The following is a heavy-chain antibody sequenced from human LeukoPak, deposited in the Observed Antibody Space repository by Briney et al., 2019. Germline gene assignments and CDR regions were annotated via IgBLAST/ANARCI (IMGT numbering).Heavy chain of an antibody. J-gene: IGHJ4*02. V-gene: IGHV3-23*01. D-gene: IGHD5-24*01. CDR2: ISGSGGST. CDR1: GFTFSSYA. Sequence: GGSLRLSCAASGFTFSSYAMSWVRQAPGKGPEWVSAISGSGGSTYYADSVKGRFTISRDNSKNTLYLQMNSLRAEDTAVYYCANVRDGYPDYWGQGTLVTVSS. CDR3: ANVRDGYPDY.